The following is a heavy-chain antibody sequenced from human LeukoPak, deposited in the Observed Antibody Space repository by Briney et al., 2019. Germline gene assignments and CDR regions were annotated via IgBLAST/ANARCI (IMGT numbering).Heavy chain of an antibody. CDR1: GFTFSNYA. CDR2: ISGSGGST. Sequence: PGGSLRLSCAASGFTFSNYAMSWVRQAPGKGLEWVSAISGSGGSTYYADSVKGRFTISRDNSKNTLYLQMNSLRAEDTAVYYCASLYYGSGSYYKQYYFDYWGQGTLVTVSS. V-gene: IGHV3-23*01. J-gene: IGHJ4*02. CDR3: ASLYYGSGSYYKQYYFDY. D-gene: IGHD3-10*01.